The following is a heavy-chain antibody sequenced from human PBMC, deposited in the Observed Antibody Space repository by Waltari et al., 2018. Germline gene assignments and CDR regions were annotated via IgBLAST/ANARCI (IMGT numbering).Heavy chain of an antibody. CDR1: GGTSSSYA. J-gene: IGHJ4*02. D-gene: IGHD1-7*01. CDR2: IIPIFGTA. Sequence: QVQLVQSGAVVKKPGSAVKVSCKASGGTSSSYAISWVRQAPGQGLEWMGGIIPIFGTANYAQKFQGRVTITADESTSTAYMELSSLRSEDTAVYYCARAVGITGTTLDYWGQGTLVTVSS. CDR3: ARAVGITGTTLDY. V-gene: IGHV1-69*13.